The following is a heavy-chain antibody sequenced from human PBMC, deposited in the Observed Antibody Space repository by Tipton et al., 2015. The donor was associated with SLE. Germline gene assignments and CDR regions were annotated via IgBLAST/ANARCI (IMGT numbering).Heavy chain of an antibody. D-gene: IGHD6-6*01. CDR3: ARTLAAQIDC. Sequence: TLSLTCTVSGGSISSSHYYWTWIRQPPGKGLEWIGYLYTSGTTKYNPSLQSRVTISVDTSKNQFSLKPSSVTAADTAVYYCARTLAAQIDCWGPGTLVTVYS. J-gene: IGHJ4*02. CDR2: LYTSGTT. CDR1: GGSISSSHYY. V-gene: IGHV4-61*09.